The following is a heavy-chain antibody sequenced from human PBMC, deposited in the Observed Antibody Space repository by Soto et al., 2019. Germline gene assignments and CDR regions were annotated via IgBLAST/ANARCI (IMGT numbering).Heavy chain of an antibody. Sequence: GESLKISCKGSGYNFTTYLIGWVRQMPGKGLEWMGIIYPGDSDTTYSPSFHGQVTISVDKSISTAYLQWSSLKASDTAMYYCAGRAATTLNFDYWGQGTLVTVSS. V-gene: IGHV5-51*01. D-gene: IGHD1-7*01. CDR1: GYNFTTYL. J-gene: IGHJ4*02. CDR2: IYPGDSDT. CDR3: AGRAATTLNFDY.